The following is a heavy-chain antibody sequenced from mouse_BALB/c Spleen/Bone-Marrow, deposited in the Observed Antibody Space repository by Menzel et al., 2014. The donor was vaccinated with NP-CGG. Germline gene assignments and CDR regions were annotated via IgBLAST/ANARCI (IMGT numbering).Heavy chain of an antibody. CDR2: IDPANGNT. Sequence: VQLKDSGAELVKPGASVKLSCTASGFNIKDTYMHWVKQRPEQGLEWIGRIDPANGNTKYDPKFQGKATITADASSNTAYLQLSSLTSEDTAVYYCALLLRYYAMDYWGQGTSVTVSS. J-gene: IGHJ4*01. CDR1: GFNIKDTY. V-gene: IGHV14-3*02. CDR3: ALLLRYYAMDY. D-gene: IGHD1-1*01.